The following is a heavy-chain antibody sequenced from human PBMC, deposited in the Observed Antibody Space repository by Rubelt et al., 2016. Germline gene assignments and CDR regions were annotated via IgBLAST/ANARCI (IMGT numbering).Heavy chain of an antibody. D-gene: IGHD1-1*01. V-gene: IGHV4-34*02. Sequence: QVQLQQWGAGLLKPSETLSLTCAVYGGSFTDYYWSWIRQAPGKGLEWIGEINHGGSINHNWSLKSRVAISVDTSKQQVSRKVTAVTAADTAIYYCARSLDDERPTFKAFDVWGPGTKVTVSS. CDR3: ARSLDDERPTFKAFDV. CDR1: GGSFTDYY. CDR2: INHGGSI. J-gene: IGHJ3*01.